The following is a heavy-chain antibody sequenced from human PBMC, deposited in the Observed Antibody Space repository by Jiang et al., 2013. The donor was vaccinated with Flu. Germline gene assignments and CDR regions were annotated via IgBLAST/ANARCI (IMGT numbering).Heavy chain of an antibody. Sequence: LEWVAVISYDGSNKYYADSVKGRFTISRDNSKNTLYLQMNSLRAEDTAVYYCAKLGGGVIAAAGKYLVDPWGQGTLVTVSS. D-gene: IGHD6-13*01. CDR2: ISYDGSNK. J-gene: IGHJ5*02. V-gene: IGHV3-30*18. CDR3: AKLGGGVIAAAGKYLVDP.